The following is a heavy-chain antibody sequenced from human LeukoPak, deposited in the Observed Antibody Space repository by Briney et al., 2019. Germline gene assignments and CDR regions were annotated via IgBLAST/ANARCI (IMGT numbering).Heavy chain of an antibody. CDR1: GYTFTSYG. J-gene: IGHJ3*02. D-gene: IGHD6-6*01. Sequence: SVKVSCKASGYTFTSYGISWVRQAPGQGLERMGGIIPIFGTANYAQKFQGRVTITADESTSTAYMELSSLRSEDTAVYYCARDGGTEYSSPQVIAFDIWGQGTMVTVSS. V-gene: IGHV1-69*13. CDR2: IIPIFGTA. CDR3: ARDGGTEYSSPQVIAFDI.